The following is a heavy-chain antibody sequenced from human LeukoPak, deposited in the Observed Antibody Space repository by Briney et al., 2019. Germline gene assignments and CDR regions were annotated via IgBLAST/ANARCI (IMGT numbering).Heavy chain of an antibody. D-gene: IGHD1-26*01. CDR2: IYNSGGT. CDR1: GGSISSYY. CDR3: ARHGRSYSFDY. Sequence: SETLSLTCTVSGGSISSYYWSWIRQPPGKGLEWIGYIYNSGGTNYNPSLKSRVTISIDTSKNQFSLKVSSVTAADTAVYYCARHGRSYSFDYWGQGTLVTVSS. J-gene: IGHJ4*02. V-gene: IGHV4-59*08.